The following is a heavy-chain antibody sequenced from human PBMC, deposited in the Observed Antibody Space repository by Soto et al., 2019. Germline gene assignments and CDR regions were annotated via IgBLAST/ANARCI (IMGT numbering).Heavy chain of an antibody. CDR3: ARVSSRMINAFDI. V-gene: IGHV4-30-4*08. CDR1: GGSISNYY. J-gene: IGHJ3*02. Sequence: TLSLTCTVSGGSISNYYWGWIRQPPGKGLEWIGYIYYSGSTYYNPSLKSRVTISVDTSKNQFSLKLSSVTAADTAVYYCARVSSRMINAFDIWGQGTMVTVSS. CDR2: IYYSGST. D-gene: IGHD3-16*01.